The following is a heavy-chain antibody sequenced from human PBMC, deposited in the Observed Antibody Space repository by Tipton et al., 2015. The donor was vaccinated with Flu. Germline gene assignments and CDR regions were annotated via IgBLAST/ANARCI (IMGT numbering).Heavy chain of an antibody. V-gene: IGHV5-51*01. CDR2: IYPDDSDT. J-gene: IGHJ4*02. Sequence: QLVQSGAEVKKPGKSLKISCKASGSSFSSYWIAWVRQMPGKGLEWMGIIYPDDSDTKYSPSFQGQVTFSADKSANTAYLQWSSLKASDTAIYFCVRQNCGGDCFPDYWGQGTLVTVSS. D-gene: IGHD2-21*02. CDR1: GSSFSSYW. CDR3: VRQNCGGDCFPDY.